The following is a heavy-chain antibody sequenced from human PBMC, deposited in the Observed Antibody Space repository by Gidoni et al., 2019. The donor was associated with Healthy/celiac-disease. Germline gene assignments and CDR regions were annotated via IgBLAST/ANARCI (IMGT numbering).Heavy chain of an antibody. D-gene: IGHD3-9*01. CDR3: ARRGLRYFDWLLKEDAFDI. J-gene: IGHJ3*02. CDR2: IYYSGNT. Sequence: QLQLQESGPGLVKPSETLSLTCTVSGGSISSSNYFWGWIRQPPGKGLEWIGSIYYSGNTYYNPSLKSRVTISVDTSKNQFSLNLSSVTAADTAVYYCARRGLRYFDWLLKEDAFDIWGQGTMVTVSS. V-gene: IGHV4-39*01. CDR1: GGSISSSNYF.